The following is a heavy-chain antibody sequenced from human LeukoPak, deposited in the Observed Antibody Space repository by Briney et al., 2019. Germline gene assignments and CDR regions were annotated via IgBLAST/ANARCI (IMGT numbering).Heavy chain of an antibody. CDR1: GGSINDYY. CDR3: AREGKWFGGHYYYMDV. Sequence: SETLSLTCNVSGGSINDYYWSWIRQSAGKGLEWMGRIYSSGSTNDNPSLKGRVTLSVDTSKNQFSLKLRSVTAADTAVYFCAREGKWFGGHYYYMDVWGEGIMVTVS. J-gene: IGHJ6*03. D-gene: IGHD3-16*01. CDR2: IYSSGST. V-gene: IGHV4-4*07.